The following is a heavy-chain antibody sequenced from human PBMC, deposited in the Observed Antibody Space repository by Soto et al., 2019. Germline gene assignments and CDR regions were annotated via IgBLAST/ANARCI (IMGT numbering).Heavy chain of an antibody. Sequence: SVKVSCKASGGTFSSYAISWVRQAPGQGLEWMGGIIPIFGTANYAQKFQGRVTITADESTSTAYMELSSLRSEDTAVYYCARLEFTVTTGYYYYYGMDVWGQGTTVTVPS. D-gene: IGHD4-17*01. J-gene: IGHJ6*02. V-gene: IGHV1-69*13. CDR1: GGTFSSYA. CDR3: ARLEFTVTTGYYYYYGMDV. CDR2: IIPIFGTA.